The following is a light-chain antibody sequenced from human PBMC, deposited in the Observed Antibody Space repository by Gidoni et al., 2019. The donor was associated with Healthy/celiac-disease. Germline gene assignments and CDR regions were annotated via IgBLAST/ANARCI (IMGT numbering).Light chain of an antibody. CDR3: QQRSNWQT. J-gene: IGKJ3*01. V-gene: IGKV3-11*01. CDR1: QSVSSY. CDR2: DAS. Sequence: EIVLTQSPATLSLSPGERATLSCRASQSVSSYLAWYQQKPGQALRLLIYDASNRATGIPARFSGSGSGTDFTLTISSLEPEDFAVYYCQQRSNWQTFGPGTKVDIK.